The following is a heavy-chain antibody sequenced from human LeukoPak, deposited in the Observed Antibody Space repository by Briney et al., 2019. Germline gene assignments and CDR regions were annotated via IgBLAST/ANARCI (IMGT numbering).Heavy chain of an antibody. Sequence: GRSLRLSCAASGFTFSSYGMHWVSQAPGKGLEWVAVISYDGSNKYYADSVKGRFTISRDDSKNTLYLQMNSLRAEDTAVYYCAKDEEIAVAGTFDYWGQGTLVTVSS. D-gene: IGHD6-19*01. V-gene: IGHV3-30*18. CDR1: GFTFSSYG. J-gene: IGHJ4*02. CDR2: ISYDGSNK. CDR3: AKDEEIAVAGTFDY.